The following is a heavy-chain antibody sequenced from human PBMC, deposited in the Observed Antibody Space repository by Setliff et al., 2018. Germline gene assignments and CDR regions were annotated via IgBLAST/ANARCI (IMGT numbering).Heavy chain of an antibody. CDR1: GGSISSYS. J-gene: IGHJ6*03. CDR2: LYYSGNT. V-gene: IGHV4-59*01. Sequence: LSLTCNVSGGSISSYSWSWIRQAPGKGLEWIGYLYYSGNTNYNPSLKSRVTISGDTSQNYFSLKLTSVTEADTAVYYCARGPPGYYYYMNVWGQGTTVTV. CDR3: ARGPPGYYYYMNV.